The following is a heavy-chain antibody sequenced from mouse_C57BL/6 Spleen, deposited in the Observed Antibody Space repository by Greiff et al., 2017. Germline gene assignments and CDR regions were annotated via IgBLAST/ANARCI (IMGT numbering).Heavy chain of an antibody. Sequence: QVQLKESGAELVKPGASVKISCKASGYAFRSYWMNWVKQRPGKGLEWIGQIYPGDGDTNYNGKFKGKATLTADKSSSTAYMQLSSLTSEDSAVYFCARIYDYDSDYWGQGTTLTVSS. CDR2: IYPGDGDT. CDR1: GYAFRSYW. D-gene: IGHD2-4*01. CDR3: ARIYDYDSDY. J-gene: IGHJ2*01. V-gene: IGHV1-80*01.